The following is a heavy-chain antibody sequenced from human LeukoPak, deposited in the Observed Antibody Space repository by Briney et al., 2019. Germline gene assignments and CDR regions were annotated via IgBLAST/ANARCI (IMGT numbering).Heavy chain of an antibody. D-gene: IGHD2-15*01. CDR2: ISSSSSYI. J-gene: IGHJ5*02. CDR1: GFTFSSYS. Sequence: GGSLRLSCAASGFTFSSYSMNWVRQAPGKGLEWVSSISSSSSYIYYADSVKGRFTISRDNSKNTLYLQMNSLRAEDTAVYYCAKDGAAATNGFYNWFDPWGKGTLVTVSS. V-gene: IGHV3-21*04. CDR3: AKDGAAATNGFYNWFDP.